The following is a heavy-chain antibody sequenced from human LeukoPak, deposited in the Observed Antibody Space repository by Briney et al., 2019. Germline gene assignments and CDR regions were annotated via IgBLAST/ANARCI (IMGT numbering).Heavy chain of an antibody. CDR2: ISGTGGST. V-gene: IGHV3-23*01. CDR1: GFTFNTYA. CDR3: ARERGATASAFDI. J-gene: IGHJ3*02. Sequence: GGSLRLSCAASGFTFNTYAITWVSQAPGKGLEWVSAISGTGGSTFYADSVKGRLTISRDNSKNTLYLQMNSLRAEDTAVYFCARERGATASAFDIWGQGTMVTVSS. D-gene: IGHD3-16*01.